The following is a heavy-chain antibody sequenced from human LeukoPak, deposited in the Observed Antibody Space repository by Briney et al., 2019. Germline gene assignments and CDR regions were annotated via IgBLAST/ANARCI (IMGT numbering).Heavy chain of an antibody. Sequence: GGSLRLSCAASGFTFSSYSVNWVRQAPGKGLEWVSAISGSGGSTYYADSVKGRFTISRDNSKNTLYLQMNSLRAEDTAVYYCARRERGDFDYWGQGTLVTVSS. D-gene: IGHD3-10*01. CDR2: ISGSGGST. CDR1: GFTFSSYS. J-gene: IGHJ4*02. V-gene: IGHV3-23*01. CDR3: ARRERGDFDY.